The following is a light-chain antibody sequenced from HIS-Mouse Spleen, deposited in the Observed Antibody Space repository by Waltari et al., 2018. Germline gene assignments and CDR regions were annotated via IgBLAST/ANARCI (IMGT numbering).Light chain of an antibody. V-gene: IGLV1-47*01. J-gene: IGLJ3*02. CDR1: SPNIGSNY. CDR3: AAWDDSLSGPV. Sequence: QSVLTQPPSASGTPGQRVTLSCSGSSPNIGSNYAYWYQQLPGTAPKLLIYRNNQRPSVVPDRFSGSKSGTSASLAISGLRSEDEADYYCAAWDDSLSGPVFGGGTKLTVL. CDR2: RNN.